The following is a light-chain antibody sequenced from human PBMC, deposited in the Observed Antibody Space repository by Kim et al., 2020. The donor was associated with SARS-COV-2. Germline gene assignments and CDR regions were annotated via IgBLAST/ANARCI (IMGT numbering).Light chain of an antibody. V-gene: IGLV1-51*01. CDR1: RSNIGNNP. CDR3: ATWDSSLSVGV. Sequence: SVLTQPPSVSAAPGHKVTISCSGSRSNIGNNPVSWYQQFPGTAPRLITYDNDKRPSGIPDRFSSSKSGTSATLGITGLRTGDEADYYCATWDSSLSVGVFGGVTNVTVL. J-gene: IGLJ3*02. CDR2: DND.